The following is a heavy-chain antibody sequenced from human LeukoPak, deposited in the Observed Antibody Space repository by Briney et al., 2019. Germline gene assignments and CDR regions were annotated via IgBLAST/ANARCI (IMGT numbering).Heavy chain of an antibody. D-gene: IGHD4-17*01. CDR1: GFTFGSYA. CDR3: ANTTVNRGYVFDI. V-gene: IGHV3-23*01. CDR2: ISGSGGST. Sequence: GGSLRLSCAASGFTFGSYAMSWVRQAPGKGLEWVSSISGSGGSTYYADSVKGRFTISRDNSKNTLYLQMNSLRAEDTAVYYCANTTVNRGYVFDIWGQGTMVTVSS. J-gene: IGHJ3*02.